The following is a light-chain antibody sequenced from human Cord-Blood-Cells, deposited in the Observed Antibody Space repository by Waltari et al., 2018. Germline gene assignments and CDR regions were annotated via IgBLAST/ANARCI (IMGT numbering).Light chain of an antibody. CDR3: CSYAGSYV. Sequence: QSALTQPRSVSGSPGQSVTISCTGTSSDVGGYNYVSWYQQHPGKDTKLMIYDVSKRPSGVPDRFSGSKSGNTASLTISGLQAEDEADYYCCSYAGSYVFGTGTKVTVL. CDR1: SSDVGGYNY. J-gene: IGLJ1*01. CDR2: DVS. V-gene: IGLV2-11*01.